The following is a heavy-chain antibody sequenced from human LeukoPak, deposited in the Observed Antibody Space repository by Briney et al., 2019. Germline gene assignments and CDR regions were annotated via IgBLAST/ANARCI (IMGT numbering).Heavy chain of an antibody. J-gene: IGHJ5*02. CDR1: GFTFSGYA. Sequence: GSLRLSCAASGFTFSGYAMHWVRQAPGKGLEWIGSIYDSGSTYYNPSFKSRVTISVDTSKNQFSLKLNSVTAADTAVYYCARHYGPWGQGTLVTVSS. V-gene: IGHV4-38-2*01. CDR2: IYDSGST. D-gene: IGHD3-16*01. CDR3: ARHYGP.